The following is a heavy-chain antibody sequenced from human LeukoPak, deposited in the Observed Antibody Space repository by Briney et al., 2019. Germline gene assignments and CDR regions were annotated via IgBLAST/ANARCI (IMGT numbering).Heavy chain of an antibody. CDR1: GFTFSSDE. CDR2: ISSSGSTI. V-gene: IGHV3-48*03. Sequence: GGSLRLSCGASGFTFSSDEMTWVRQAPGQGLEWLSYISSSGSTIYYADSVQGRFTISRDNAKNSLFLQMNSLRVEDTAVYYCANYNSGPFDYWGQGTLVTVSS. J-gene: IGHJ4*02. D-gene: IGHD6-19*01. CDR3: ANYNSGPFDY.